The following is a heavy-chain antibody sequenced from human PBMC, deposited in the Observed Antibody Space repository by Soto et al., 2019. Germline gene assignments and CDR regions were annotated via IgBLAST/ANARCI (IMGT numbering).Heavy chain of an antibody. CDR2: IYYSGST. V-gene: IGHV4-61*01. CDR1: GGSVSSGSYY. Sequence: SETLSLTCTVSGGSVSSGSYYWSWIRQPPGKGLEWIGYIYYSGSTNYNPSLKSQVTISVDTSKNQLSLKLNSVTAADTVVYYCARRVDLYAASGIWFDPWGQGTLVTVAS. J-gene: IGHJ5*02. CDR3: ARRVDLYAASGIWFDP. D-gene: IGHD6-13*01.